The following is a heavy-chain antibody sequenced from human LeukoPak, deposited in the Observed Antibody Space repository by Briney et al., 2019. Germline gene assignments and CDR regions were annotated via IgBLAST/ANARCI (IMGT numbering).Heavy chain of an antibody. CDR3: ARSGLYCTNGVCYDPIDY. J-gene: IGHJ4*02. CDR1: GYTFNNYG. D-gene: IGHD2-8*01. V-gene: IGHV1-18*01. Sequence: ASVKVSCKASGYTFNNYGVSWVRQAPGQGLEWMGWISTYDGNTNYAQKFQGRVTMTRDTSISTAYMELSRLRSDDTAVYYCARSGLYCTNGVCYDPIDYWGQGTLVTVSS. CDR2: ISTYDGNT.